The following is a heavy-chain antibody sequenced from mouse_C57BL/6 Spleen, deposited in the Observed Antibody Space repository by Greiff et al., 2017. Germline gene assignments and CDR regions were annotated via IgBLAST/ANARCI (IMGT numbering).Heavy chain of an antibody. J-gene: IGHJ3*01. D-gene: IGHD2-10*01. CDR2: IVPSDCET. CDR3: AREGTYSWFAY. CDR1: GYTFHSLW. Sequence: QVQLQPPGAELVRPGSSVKLFCKASGYTFHSLWMHWVKQRPIQGLEWIGNIVPSDCETHYNQKFKDQATLPVDKSARPAYMQRSSPTSEASAGYYCAREGTYSWFAYWGQGTLATVSA. V-gene: IGHV1-52*01.